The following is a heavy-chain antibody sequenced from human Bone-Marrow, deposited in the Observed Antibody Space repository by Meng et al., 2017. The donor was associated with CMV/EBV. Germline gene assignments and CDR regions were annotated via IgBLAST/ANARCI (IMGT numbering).Heavy chain of an antibody. J-gene: IGHJ3*02. CDR1: GFSFSTFA. D-gene: IGHD3-16*01. CDR3: ARDGGGGDSHDAFDI. CDR2: IWSDGSNK. Sequence: GESLKISCATSGFSFSTFAMHWVRQAPGKGLEWVAVIWSDGSNKYYAEYVKGRFTISRDNSKNTLYLQMNSLRGEETAIYYCARDGGGGDSHDAFDIWGQGTMVTVSS. V-gene: IGHV3-33*01.